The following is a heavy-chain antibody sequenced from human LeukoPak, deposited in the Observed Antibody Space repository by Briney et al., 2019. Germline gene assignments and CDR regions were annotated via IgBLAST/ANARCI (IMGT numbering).Heavy chain of an antibody. CDR1: GGSFSSYY. CDR2: IYKRGSS. J-gene: IGHJ2*01. CDR3: ARLDTSGWAWYFDL. V-gene: IGHV4-4*09. D-gene: IGHD6-19*01. Sequence: PSETLSLTCIVSGGSFSSYYWSWFRQPPGKGLELIGHIYKRGSSNYNPSLKSRVTMSVDTSKTQFSLNLNSVTAADTAVYYCARLDTSGWAWYFDLWGRGTLVTVSS.